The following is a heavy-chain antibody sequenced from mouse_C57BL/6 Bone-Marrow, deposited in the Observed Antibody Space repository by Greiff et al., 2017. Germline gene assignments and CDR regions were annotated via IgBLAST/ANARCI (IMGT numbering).Heavy chain of an antibody. V-gene: IGHV1-50*01. CDR2: IDPSDSYT. Sequence: QVQLQQPGAELVKPGASVKLSCKASGYTFTSYWMQWVKQRPGQGLEWIGDIDPSDSYTNYNQKFKGKATLTVDTSSSTAYMQLSSLTSEDSAVYYCARRDYDYYAMDYWGQGTSVTVSS. J-gene: IGHJ4*01. CDR3: ARRDYDYYAMDY. D-gene: IGHD2-4*01. CDR1: GYTFTSYW.